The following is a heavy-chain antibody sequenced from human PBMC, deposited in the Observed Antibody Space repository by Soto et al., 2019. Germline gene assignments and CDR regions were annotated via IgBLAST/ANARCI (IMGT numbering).Heavy chain of an antibody. CDR2: SHQSGNT. CDR1: GVSMSSHDW. Sequence: QVQLQESGPGLVKPSGTLSLTCAVSGVSMSSHDWWTWVRQPPGKGLEWIGESHQSGNTNYNSSLESRVTISVDKSKNQFSLKLTSVTVADTAAYYCATRDSSRFYWGQGTLVTVSS. V-gene: IGHV4-4*02. CDR3: ATRDSSRFY. D-gene: IGHD6-13*01. J-gene: IGHJ4*02.